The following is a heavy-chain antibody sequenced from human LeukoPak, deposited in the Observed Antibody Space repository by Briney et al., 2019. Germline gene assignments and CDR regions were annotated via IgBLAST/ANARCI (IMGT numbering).Heavy chain of an antibody. J-gene: IGHJ4*02. Sequence: ASVKVSCKASGYTFTSYGFSWVRQAPGQRLEWMGWINAGNGNTKYSQEFQGRVTITRDTSASTAYMELSSLRSEDMAVYYCARGGNCTNGVCDSFDYWGQGTLVTVSS. D-gene: IGHD2-8*01. V-gene: IGHV1-3*03. CDR1: GYTFTSYG. CDR2: INAGNGNT. CDR3: ARGGNCTNGVCDSFDY.